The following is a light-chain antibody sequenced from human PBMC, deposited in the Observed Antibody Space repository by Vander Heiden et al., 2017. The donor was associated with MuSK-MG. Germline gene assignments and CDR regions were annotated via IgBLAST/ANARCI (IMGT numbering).Light chain of an antibody. CDR2: YAS. CDR1: QSVSSY. Sequence: VLTQSPATLSPSPGERATLSCRASQSVSSYLAWYQPKTGPAPRLLIYYASNRAAGIPARCSGSGSGTDFTLTISSLEAEDFAVYHCQQHCNGLTFGGGTKVEIK. CDR3: QQHCNGLT. V-gene: IGKV3-11*01. J-gene: IGKJ4*01.